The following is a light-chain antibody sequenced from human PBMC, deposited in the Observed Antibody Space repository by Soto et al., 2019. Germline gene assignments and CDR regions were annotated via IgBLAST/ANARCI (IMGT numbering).Light chain of an antibody. CDR1: QSVSSN. Sequence: EIVLTQSPATLSVSPGERATLSCRASQSVSSNFAWYQQKPGQAPRLLIYDASTRATGIPARFSGSGSGTEFTLTISSLQPEDFATYYCLQDYDYPRTFGQGTKV. V-gene: IGKV3-15*01. CDR2: DAS. CDR3: LQDYDYPRT. J-gene: IGKJ1*01.